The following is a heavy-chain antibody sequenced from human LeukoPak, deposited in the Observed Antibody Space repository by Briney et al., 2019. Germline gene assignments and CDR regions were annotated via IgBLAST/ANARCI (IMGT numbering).Heavy chain of an antibody. D-gene: IGHD2-15*01. CDR2: IWYDGSNK. CDR3: AKDKTDSPDAFDI. CDR1: GFTFSSYG. J-gene: IGHJ3*02. V-gene: IGHV3-33*03. Sequence: PGRSLRLSCAASGFTFSSYGMHWVRQAPGKGLEWVAVIWYDGSNKYYADSVKGRFTISRDNAKNSLYLQMNSLRAEDTALYYCAKDKTDSPDAFDIWGQGTMVTVSS.